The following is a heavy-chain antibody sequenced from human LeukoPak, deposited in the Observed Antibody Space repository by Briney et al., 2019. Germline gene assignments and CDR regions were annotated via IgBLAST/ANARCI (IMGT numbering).Heavy chain of an antibody. D-gene: IGHD2-15*01. CDR2: ISSWNDYI. CDR1: GFTFSRYS. Sequence: GGSLRLFCAASGFTFSRYSMNCLRQAPGKGLEWVSSISSWNDYIYYADSVKGPFAIARDNAKNSLYLQINSRRVEDTATYYFARDGGYCVKGVCYFDYWGQGTLVTVSS. V-gene: IGHV3-21*01. CDR3: ARDGGYCVKGVCYFDY. J-gene: IGHJ4*02.